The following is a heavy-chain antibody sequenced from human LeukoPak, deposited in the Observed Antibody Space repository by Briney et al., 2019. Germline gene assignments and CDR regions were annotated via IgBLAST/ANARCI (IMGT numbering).Heavy chain of an antibody. D-gene: IGHD1-26*01. Sequence: PGGSLRLSCAASGFTFSKHWMHWVRQAPGKGLVWVSRINSDGSSTTYADSVKGRFTISRDNAKNSLYLQMNSLRAEDTAIYYCARDPYNGNYGDSYYYYMDVWGKGTTVTISS. CDR3: ARDPYNGNYGDSYYYYMDV. CDR2: INSDGSST. V-gene: IGHV3-74*01. J-gene: IGHJ6*03. CDR1: GFTFSKHW.